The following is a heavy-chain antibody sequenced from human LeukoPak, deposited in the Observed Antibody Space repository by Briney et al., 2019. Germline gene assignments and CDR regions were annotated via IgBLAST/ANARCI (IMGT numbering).Heavy chain of an antibody. V-gene: IGHV3-23*01. Sequence: PGGSLRLSCAACGFTFSSYAMSWVRQAPGKGLEWVSFISPSGDRTSNADSVEGRFTISRDNTRNTLYLQMNSLRDEDTGVYYCAIMHGYYDGSGFWVQWGQGTLVTVSS. D-gene: IGHD3-22*01. CDR3: AIMHGYYDGSGFWVQ. CDR1: GFTFSSYA. CDR2: ISPSGDRT. J-gene: IGHJ4*02.